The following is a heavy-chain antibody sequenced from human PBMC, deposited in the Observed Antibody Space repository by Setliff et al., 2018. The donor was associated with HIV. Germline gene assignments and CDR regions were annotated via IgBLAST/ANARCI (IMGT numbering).Heavy chain of an antibody. CDR2: INWNGGST. CDR1: GFTFSNYA. V-gene: IGHV3-20*04. CDR3: ARDGAYNIFTGLVAFDY. D-gene: IGHD3-9*01. J-gene: IGHJ4*02. Sequence: GGSLRLSCVASGFTFSNYAMRWVRQAPGKGLEWVSGINWNGGSTDFVESVKGRFTISRDNAKNSLFLQLNSLRAEDAAVYYCARDGAYNIFTGLVAFDYWGQGTLVTVSS.